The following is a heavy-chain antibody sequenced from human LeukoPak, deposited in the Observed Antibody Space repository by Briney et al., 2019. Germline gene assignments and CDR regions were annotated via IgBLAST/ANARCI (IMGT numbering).Heavy chain of an antibody. J-gene: IGHJ4*02. CDR2: IYYSGST. CDR3: ARVIKTTVTTDY. CDR1: GGSISSSSYY. V-gene: IGHV4-39*01. D-gene: IGHD4-17*01. Sequence: PSETLSLTCTVSGGSISSSSYYWGWIRQPPGKGLEWIGSIYYSGSTYYNPSLKSRVTISVDTSKNQFSLKLSSVTAADTAVYYCARVIKTTVTTDYWGQGTLVTVSS.